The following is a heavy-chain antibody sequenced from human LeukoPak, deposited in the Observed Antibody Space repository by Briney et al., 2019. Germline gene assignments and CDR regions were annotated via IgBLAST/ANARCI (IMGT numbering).Heavy chain of an antibody. Sequence: PGGSLRLSCAASGLTFSSYSMNWVRQAPGKGLERVSYISSSSSTIYYADSVKGRFTISRDNAKNSLYLQMNSLRAEDTAVYYCARDTMAPYYYYYMDVWGKGTTVTVSS. V-gene: IGHV3-48*01. CDR2: ISSSSSTI. D-gene: IGHD3-10*01. CDR1: GLTFSSYS. J-gene: IGHJ6*03. CDR3: ARDTMAPYYYYYMDV.